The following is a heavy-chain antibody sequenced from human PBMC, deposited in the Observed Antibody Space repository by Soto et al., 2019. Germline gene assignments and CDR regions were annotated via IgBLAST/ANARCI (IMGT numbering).Heavy chain of an antibody. CDR1: GFAFRSVG. J-gene: IGHJ4*02. Sequence: GGSLRLSCAASGFAFRSVGIHWVRQAPGKGLEWVAFISSDGTKDDFADSVKGRFATSRDNWKSTVYLQMNSLRAEDTAVYYCARDYYKYYDSSGYYRSPAYWGQGTLVTVSS. CDR2: ISSDGTKD. CDR3: ARDYYKYYDSSGYYRSPAY. D-gene: IGHD3-22*01. V-gene: IGHV3-30*03.